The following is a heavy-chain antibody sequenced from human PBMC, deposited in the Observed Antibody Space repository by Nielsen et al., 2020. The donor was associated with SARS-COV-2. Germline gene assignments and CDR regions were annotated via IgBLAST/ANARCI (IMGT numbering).Heavy chain of an antibody. Sequence: GESLKISCAASGFTFSSYGMHWVRQASGKGLEWLGRIRSEANDYATAYAASVKGRFTISRDDSRNTAYLQMNSLKTEDTAVYYCSSPTVAYWGQGTLVTVSS. CDR2: IRSEANDYAT. D-gene: IGHD4-23*01. V-gene: IGHV3-73*01. CDR1: GFTFSSYG. J-gene: IGHJ4*02. CDR3: SSPTVAY.